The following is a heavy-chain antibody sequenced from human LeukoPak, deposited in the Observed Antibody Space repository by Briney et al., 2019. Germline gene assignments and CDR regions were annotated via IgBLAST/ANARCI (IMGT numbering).Heavy chain of an antibody. D-gene: IGHD5-18*01. J-gene: IGHJ5*01. Sequence: VASVKVSCKASGYTFTSYGISWVRQAPGQGLEWMGWISAYNGNTNYAQKLQGRVTMTTDTSTSTAYMELRSLRSDDTAVYYCARHRLDSYGHAGFVDSWGQGTLVTVSS. CDR1: GYTFTSYG. CDR3: ARHRLDSYGHAGFVDS. CDR2: ISAYNGNT. V-gene: IGHV1-18*01.